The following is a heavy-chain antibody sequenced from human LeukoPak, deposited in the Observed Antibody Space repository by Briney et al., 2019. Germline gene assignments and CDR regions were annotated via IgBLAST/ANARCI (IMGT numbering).Heavy chain of an antibody. D-gene: IGHD2-2*01. V-gene: IGHV3-33*01. Sequence: GGSLRLSCAASGFTFSSYGMHWVRQAPGKGLEWVAVIWYDGSNKYYADSVKGRFTISRDNSKSTLYLQMNSLRAEDTAVYYCARDLSVVVPAAIPFDYWGQGTLVTVSS. CDR1: GFTFSSYG. CDR3: ARDLSVVVPAAIPFDY. J-gene: IGHJ4*02. CDR2: IWYDGSNK.